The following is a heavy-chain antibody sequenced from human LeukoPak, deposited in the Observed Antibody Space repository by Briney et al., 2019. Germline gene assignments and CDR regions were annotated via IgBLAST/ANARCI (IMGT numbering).Heavy chain of an antibody. J-gene: IGHJ4*02. CDR1: GYTFTSYG. CDR2: INPNSGGT. D-gene: IGHD3-22*01. Sequence: AASVKVSCNASGYTFTSYGISWVRQAPGQGLEWMGWINPNSGGTNYAQKFQGRVTMTRDTSISTAYMELSRLRSDDTAVYYCARAQYYYDSSGYSDYWGQGTLVTVSS. V-gene: IGHV1-2*02. CDR3: ARAQYYYDSSGYSDY.